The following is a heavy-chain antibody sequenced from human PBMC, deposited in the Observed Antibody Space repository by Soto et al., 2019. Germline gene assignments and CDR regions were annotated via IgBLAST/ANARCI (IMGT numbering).Heavy chain of an antibody. CDR2: IYYSGST. V-gene: IGHV4-31*03. CDR3: ARSVAATNYGMDV. D-gene: IGHD2-15*01. CDR1: GGSISSGGYY. J-gene: IGHJ6*02. Sequence: QVQLQESGPGLVKPSQTLSLTCPVSGGSISSGGYYWSWIRQHPGTGLEWIGYIYYSGSTYYNPSLKSRVTISVDTSKNQFSLKLSSVTAADTAVYYCARSVAATNYGMDVWGQGTTVTVSS.